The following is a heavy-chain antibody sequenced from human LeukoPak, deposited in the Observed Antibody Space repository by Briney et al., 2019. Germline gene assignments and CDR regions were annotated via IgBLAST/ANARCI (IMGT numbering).Heavy chain of an antibody. D-gene: IGHD1-26*01. CDR1: GYTFTDYY. V-gene: IGHV1-69-2*01. Sequence: GASVKVSCKASGYTFTDYYMHWVQQAPGKGLEWMGRVDPEDGETIYAEKFQGRVTIIADTSTDTAYMELSSLRSEDTAVYYCATGVGALDYWGQGTLVTVSS. CDR3: ATGVGALDY. J-gene: IGHJ4*02. CDR2: VDPEDGET.